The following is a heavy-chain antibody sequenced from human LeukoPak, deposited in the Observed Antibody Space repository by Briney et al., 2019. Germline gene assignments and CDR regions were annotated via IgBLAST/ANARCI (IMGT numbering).Heavy chain of an antibody. J-gene: IGHJ6*02. CDR2: IIPIFGTA. V-gene: IGHV1-69*13. Sequence: SVKVSCKASGGTFSSYAISWVRQAPGQGLEWMGGIIPIFGTANYAQKFQGRVTITADESTSTAYMELSGLRSEDTAVYYCAVTGTTSEASYYYYYGMDVWGQGTTVTVSS. CDR1: GGTFSSYA. D-gene: IGHD1-7*01. CDR3: AVTGTTSEASYYYYYGMDV.